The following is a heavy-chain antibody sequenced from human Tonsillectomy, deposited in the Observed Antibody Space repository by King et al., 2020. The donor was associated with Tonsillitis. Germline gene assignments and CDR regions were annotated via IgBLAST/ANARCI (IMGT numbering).Heavy chain of an antibody. CDR1: GFTFSTYA. Sequence: VQLVESGGGVVQPGRSLRLSCAASGFTFSTYAMHWVRQAPGKGLEWVALMSYDGRNKYYADSVKGRFTISRDNSKNTLYLQMNSLRAEETAVYYCARDSLGSLDHWGQGTLVTVSS. CDR2: MSYDGRNK. CDR3: ARDSLGSLDH. D-gene: IGHD3-16*01. V-gene: IGHV3-30-3*01. J-gene: IGHJ4*02.